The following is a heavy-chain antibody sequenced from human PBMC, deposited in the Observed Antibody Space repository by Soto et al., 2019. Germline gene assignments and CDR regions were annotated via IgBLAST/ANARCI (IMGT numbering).Heavy chain of an antibody. J-gene: IGHJ4*02. D-gene: IGHD6-19*01. CDR3: TTESIIVAGKRGPFDY. CDR2: ISWNSVNI. CDR1: GFTFDDYA. Sequence: GGSLRLSCAASGFTFDDYAMHWVRQAPGKGLEWVSGISWNSVNIGYADSVKGRFTISRDNAKKSLYLQMNSLRAEDTALYYCTTESIIVAGKRGPFDYWGQGTLVTVSS. V-gene: IGHV3-9*01.